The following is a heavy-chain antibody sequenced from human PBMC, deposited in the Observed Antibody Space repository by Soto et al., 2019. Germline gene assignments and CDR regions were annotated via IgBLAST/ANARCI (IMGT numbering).Heavy chain of an antibody. J-gene: IGHJ6*02. Sequence: GASVKVSCKASGYTFTRYGVSWVRQAPGQGLEWMGRISGYNGNTNYAQKFQGRVTMITDTSTTTAYMELRSLRSDDTAVYYCARSQGSSTSLEIYYYYYYGMDVWGQGTTVTVSS. CDR2: ISGYNGNT. CDR3: ARSQGSSTSLEIYYYYYYGMDV. CDR1: GYTFTRYG. V-gene: IGHV1-18*01. D-gene: IGHD2-2*01.